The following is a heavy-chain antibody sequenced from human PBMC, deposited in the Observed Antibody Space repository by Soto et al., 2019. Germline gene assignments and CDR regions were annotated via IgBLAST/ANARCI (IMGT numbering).Heavy chain of an antibody. J-gene: IGHJ2*01. D-gene: IGHD3-3*01. CDR3: AREGPTFPYDFWSGGNWYFDL. Sequence: QVQLVESGGGVVQPGRSLRLSCAASGFTFSSYGMHWVRQAPGKGLEWVAVIWYDGSNKYYADSVKGRFTISRDNSKNTLYLQMNSLRAEDTVVYYCAREGPTFPYDFWSGGNWYFDLWGRGTLVTVSS. CDR2: IWYDGSNK. CDR1: GFTFSSYG. V-gene: IGHV3-33*01.